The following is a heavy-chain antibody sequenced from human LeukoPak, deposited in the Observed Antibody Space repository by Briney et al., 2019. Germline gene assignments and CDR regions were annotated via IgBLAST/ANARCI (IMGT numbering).Heavy chain of an antibody. CDR1: GFSFDEHG. D-gene: IGHD3-3*01. J-gene: IGHJ4*02. Sequence: RSGGSLRLSCVVSGFSFDEHGMSWVRQVPGKGLEWVAGISWNGGASGYTDSVKGRFSISRDNVKNSVFLQMSSLRAEDTAFYHCVTGLTFWRHWGQGTPVTVSS. CDR3: VTGLTFWRH. V-gene: IGHV3-20*01. CDR2: ISWNGGAS.